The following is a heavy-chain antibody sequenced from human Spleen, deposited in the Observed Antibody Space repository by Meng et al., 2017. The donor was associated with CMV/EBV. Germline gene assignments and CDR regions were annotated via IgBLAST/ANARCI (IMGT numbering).Heavy chain of an antibody. CDR3: ARDYCSSTSCYFLG. J-gene: IGHJ4*02. Sequence: ALGLTFSTHSMHWVRQVPGKGLEWVAVISFDGGNKYYADSVEGRFTISRDNSKNTLYLQMHSLRAEDTALYYCARDYCSSTSCYFLGWGQGTLVTVSS. V-gene: IGHV3-30*01. CDR2: ISFDGGNK. CDR1: GLTFSTHS. D-gene: IGHD2-2*01.